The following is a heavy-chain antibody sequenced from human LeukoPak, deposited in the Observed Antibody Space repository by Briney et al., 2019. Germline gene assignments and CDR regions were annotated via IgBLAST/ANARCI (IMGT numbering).Heavy chain of an antibody. Sequence: SETLSLTCAVYGGSFSGYYWSWIRQPPGKGLKGIGEINQMGSTNYNPSLKSRVTISVDTSKNQFSLKLSSVTAADTAVYYCARARYYYDSSGYPHTNRRPRGAFDIWGQGTMVTVSS. J-gene: IGHJ3*02. CDR1: GGSFSGYY. D-gene: IGHD3-22*01. CDR3: ARARYYYDSSGYPHTNRRPRGAFDI. V-gene: IGHV4-34*01. CDR2: INQMGST.